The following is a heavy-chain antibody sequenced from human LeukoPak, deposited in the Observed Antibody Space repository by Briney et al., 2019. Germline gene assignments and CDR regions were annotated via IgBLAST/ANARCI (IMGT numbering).Heavy chain of an antibody. V-gene: IGHV3-30-3*01. Sequence: PGGSLRLSCAASGFTFSSYAMHWVRQAPGKGLEWVAVISYDGSNKYYADSVKGRFTISRDNSKNTLYLQMNSLRAEDTAVYYCASQAAAGRYGMDVWGQGTTVTVSS. CDR3: ASQAAAGRYGMDV. D-gene: IGHD6-13*01. CDR1: GFTFSSYA. CDR2: ISYDGSNK. J-gene: IGHJ6*02.